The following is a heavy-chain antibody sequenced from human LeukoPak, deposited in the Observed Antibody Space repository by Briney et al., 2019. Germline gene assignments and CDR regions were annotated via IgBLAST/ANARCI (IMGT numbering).Heavy chain of an antibody. J-gene: IGHJ4*02. D-gene: IGHD4-23*01. CDR2: IYHSGST. CDR3: ARDPEDYGGNSDY. Sequence: PSETLSLTCTVSGGSISSGGYYWSWIRQPPGKGLEWIGYIYHSGSTYYNPSLKSRVTISVDRSKNQFSLKLSSVTAADTAVYYCARDPEDYGGNSDYWGQGTLVTVSS. V-gene: IGHV4-30-2*01. CDR1: GGSISSGGYY.